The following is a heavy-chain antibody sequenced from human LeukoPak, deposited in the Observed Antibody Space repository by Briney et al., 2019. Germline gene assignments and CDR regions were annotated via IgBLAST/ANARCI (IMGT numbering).Heavy chain of an antibody. V-gene: IGHV3-33*06. J-gene: IGHJ6*03. CDR3: AKDLVATVTTHYYYYMDV. Sequence: GGSLRLSCAASRFTFSSYGMHWVRQAAGKGLEWVAVIWYVGSKKYYEDSVTGRFTISRDNSKNTLYLKMNSLRAEDTAVYYCAKDLVATVTTHYYYYMDVWGKGATVTVSS. D-gene: IGHD4-11*01. CDR1: RFTFSSYG. CDR2: IWYVGSKK.